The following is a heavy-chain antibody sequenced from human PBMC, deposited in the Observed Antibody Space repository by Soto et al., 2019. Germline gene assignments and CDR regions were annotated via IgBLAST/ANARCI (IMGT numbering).Heavy chain of an antibody. J-gene: IGHJ5*02. V-gene: IGHV4-39*07. D-gene: IGHD6-6*01. CDR2: IYYSGST. CDR1: GCSISSSSYY. Sequence: SETLSLTCTVSGCSISSSSYYWGWIRQPPGKGLEWIGSIYYSGSTYYNPSLKSRVTISVDTSKNQFSLKLSSVTAADTAVYYCARVPEYSSSTGWFDPWAQGTPVTVSS. CDR3: ARVPEYSSSTGWFDP.